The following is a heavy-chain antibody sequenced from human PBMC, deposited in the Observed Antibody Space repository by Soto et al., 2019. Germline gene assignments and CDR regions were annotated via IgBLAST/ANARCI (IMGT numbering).Heavy chain of an antibody. D-gene: IGHD3-3*01. CDR2: IRSKAYGGTT. Sequence: GGSLRLSCTASGFTFGDYAMSWFRQAPGKGLEWVGFIRSKAYGGTTEYAASVKGRFTISRDDSKSIAYLQMNSLKTEDTAVYYCTRAGDDFWSGYYTVYYFDYWGQGTLVTVSS. CDR1: GFTFGDYA. V-gene: IGHV3-49*03. CDR3: TRAGDDFWSGYYTVYYFDY. J-gene: IGHJ4*02.